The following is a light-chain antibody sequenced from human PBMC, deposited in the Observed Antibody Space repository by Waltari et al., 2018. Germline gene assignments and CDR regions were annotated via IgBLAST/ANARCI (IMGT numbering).Light chain of an antibody. V-gene: IGLV1-44*01. J-gene: IGLJ2*01. CDR1: SSNIGGNP. Sequence: QSVLTQPPSASGTPGQRVSISCSGSSSNIGGNPVNWNQHLPGTAPKLPIYSNNQRPSGVPDRFSGSKSATSASLAISGLQSDDEANYYCAAWGDSLNGRVFGGGTKLTVL. CDR2: SNN. CDR3: AAWGDSLNGRV.